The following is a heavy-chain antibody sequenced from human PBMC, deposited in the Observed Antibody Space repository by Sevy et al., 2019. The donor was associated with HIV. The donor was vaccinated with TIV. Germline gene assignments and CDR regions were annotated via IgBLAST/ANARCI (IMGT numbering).Heavy chain of an antibody. CDR1: GFTLSSYW. Sequence: GGSLRLSCAASGFTLSSYWMNWVHQAPGKGLEWVANIKQDGSEKYYVDSVKGRFTISRDNAKNSLYLQMNSLRAEDTAVYYCMTTVTTVDYWGQGTLVTVSS. CDR2: IKQDGSEK. CDR3: MTTVTTVDY. J-gene: IGHJ4*02. D-gene: IGHD4-17*01. V-gene: IGHV3-7*01.